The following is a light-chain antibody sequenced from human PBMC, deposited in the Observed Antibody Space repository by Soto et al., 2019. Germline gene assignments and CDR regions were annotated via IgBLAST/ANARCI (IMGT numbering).Light chain of an antibody. CDR3: QQGSNWPPLT. V-gene: IGKV3-11*01. CDR1: QSVGTY. CDR2: EAS. Sequence: EIVWTQSPVTLSLSPGETATLSCRASQSVGTYLAWYQLKSGQAPRLLIYEASKRATGIPARFSGRGSGTDFTLTISSLEPEDFALYYCQQGSNWPPLTFGGGTKVDIK. J-gene: IGKJ4*01.